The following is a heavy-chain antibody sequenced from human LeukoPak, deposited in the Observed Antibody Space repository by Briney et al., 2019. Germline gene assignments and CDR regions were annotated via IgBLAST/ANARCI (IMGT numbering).Heavy chain of an antibody. CDR3: ARHDFSTTNWNSPYGDY. Sequence: SETLSLTCTVSGGSISSSSYYWGWIRQPPGKGLEWIGSIYYSGSTYYNPSLKSRVTISVDTSKNQFSLKLSSVTAADTPVYYCARHDFSTTNWNSPYGDYWGQGTLVTVSS. CDR1: GGSISSSSYY. J-gene: IGHJ4*02. D-gene: IGHD1-7*01. CDR2: IYYSGST. V-gene: IGHV4-39*01.